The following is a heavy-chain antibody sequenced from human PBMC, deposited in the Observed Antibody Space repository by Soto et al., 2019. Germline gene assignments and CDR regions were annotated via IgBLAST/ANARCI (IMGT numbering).Heavy chain of an antibody. CDR3: ARAGLEYSSSRGYYYYYGMDV. CDR1: GGSISSGDYY. Sequence: SETLSLTCTVSGGSISSGDYYCSWIRQAPGKGLEWIGYIYYSVSTYYNPSLKSRVTISVDTSKNQFSLKLSSVTAADTAVYYCARAGLEYSSSRGYYYYYGMDVWGQGTTVTVSS. V-gene: IGHV4-30-4*01. J-gene: IGHJ6*02. D-gene: IGHD6-6*01. CDR2: IYYSVST.